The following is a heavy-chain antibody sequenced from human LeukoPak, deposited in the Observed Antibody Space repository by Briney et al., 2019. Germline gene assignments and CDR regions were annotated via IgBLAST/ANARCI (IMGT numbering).Heavy chain of an antibody. J-gene: IGHJ5*02. CDR3: ARDLLAARPIPS. CDR1: GGTFSSYT. Sequence: SVKVSCKASGGTFSSYTISWVRQAPGQGLEWMGRIIPILGIANYAQKFQGRVTITADKSTSTAYMELSSLRSEDTAAYYCARDLLAARPIPSWGQGTLVTVTS. V-gene: IGHV1-69*04. CDR2: IIPILGIA. D-gene: IGHD6-6*01.